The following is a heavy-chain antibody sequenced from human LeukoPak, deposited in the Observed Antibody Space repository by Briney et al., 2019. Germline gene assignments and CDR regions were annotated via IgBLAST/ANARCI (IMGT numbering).Heavy chain of an antibody. J-gene: IGHJ4*02. CDR2: INPNSGGT. V-gene: IGHV1-2*02. Sequence: ASVKVSCKASGYTFTGYYMHWVRQAPGQGLEWMGWINPNSGGTNYAQTFQGRVPMTRDTSISTAYMELSRLRSDDTAVYYCARLGTGTTFPFDYWGQGTLVTVSS. D-gene: IGHD1-1*01. CDR3: ARLGTGTTFPFDY. CDR1: GYTFTGYY.